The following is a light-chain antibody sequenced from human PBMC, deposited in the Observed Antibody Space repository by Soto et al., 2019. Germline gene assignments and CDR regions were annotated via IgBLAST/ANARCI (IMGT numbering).Light chain of an antibody. CDR2: LNSDGSH. Sequence: QLVLTQSPSASASLGASVKLTCTLCRGHSNYAIAWHQQQSEKGPRYLVKLNSDGSHSTGDGIPDRFSGSSSGAESNLTLARLQSEDEADYYCQTWGSGIVVFGGATKLTVL. J-gene: IGLJ2*01. CDR3: QTWGSGIVV. V-gene: IGLV4-69*01. CDR1: RGHSNYA.